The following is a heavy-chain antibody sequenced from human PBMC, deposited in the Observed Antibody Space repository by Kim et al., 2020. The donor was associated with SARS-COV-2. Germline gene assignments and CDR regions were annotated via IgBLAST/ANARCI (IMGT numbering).Heavy chain of an antibody. CDR2: INNGGNP. CDR3: AKDHPSNGWPAFDS. CDR1: GFTFTSRA. J-gene: IGHJ4*02. D-gene: IGHD6-19*01. Sequence: GGSLRLSCVASGFTFTSRAISWVRQSPVRGHEWVASINNGGNPYYANSVKGRFTISRDITTYTLYLQMNSMRVDDTALYYCAKDHPSNGWPAFDSWGQGILVTSFS. V-gene: IGHV3-23*01.